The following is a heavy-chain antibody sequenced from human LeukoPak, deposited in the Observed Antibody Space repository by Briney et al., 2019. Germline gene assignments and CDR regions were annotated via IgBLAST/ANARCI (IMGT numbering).Heavy chain of an antibody. Sequence: PGGSLRLSCATSGFTFSSYSMNWVRQAAGKGLEWVSSISYTSSHIYYADSVKGGFTISRDNSKNTLYLQMNSLRAEDTAVYYCAGKRFLEWHQIYYMDVWGKATTVTVS. CDR1: GFTFSSYS. CDR3: AGKRFLEWHQIYYMDV. CDR2: ISYTSSHI. D-gene: IGHD3-3*01. J-gene: IGHJ6*03. V-gene: IGHV3-21*04.